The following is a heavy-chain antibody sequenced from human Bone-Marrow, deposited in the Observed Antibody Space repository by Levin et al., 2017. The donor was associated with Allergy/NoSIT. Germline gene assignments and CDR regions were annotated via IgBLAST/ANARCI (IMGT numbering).Heavy chain of an antibody. V-gene: IGHV3-7*01. CDR2: IKRDGSET. CDR3: VRDIDF. J-gene: IGHJ4*02. CDR1: GFSFSTYW. Sequence: GGSLRLSCGASGFSFSTYWMSWFRQAPGKGLEWVANIKRDGSETDYVESVKGRFTISRDNAQYSLYLQMDSLRVEDTAVYYCVRDIDFWGQGTLVTVSS.